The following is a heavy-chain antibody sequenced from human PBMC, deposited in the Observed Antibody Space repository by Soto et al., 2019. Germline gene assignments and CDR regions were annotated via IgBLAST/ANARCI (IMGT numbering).Heavy chain of an antibody. V-gene: IGHV3-33*01. CDR2: IWYDGSNK. D-gene: IGHD6-19*01. Sequence: GGSLRLSCAASGFTFSSYGMHWVRQAPGKGLEWVAVIWYDGSNKYYADSVKGRFTISRDNSKNTLYLQMNSLRAEDTAVYYCARDIAVAGRVWLDYYYGMDVWGQGTTVTVSS. J-gene: IGHJ6*02. CDR3: ARDIAVAGRVWLDYYYGMDV. CDR1: GFTFSSYG.